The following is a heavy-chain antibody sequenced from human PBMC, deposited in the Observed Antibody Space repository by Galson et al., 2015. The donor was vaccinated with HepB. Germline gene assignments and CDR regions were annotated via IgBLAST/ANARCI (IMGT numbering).Heavy chain of an antibody. Sequence: SLRLSCAASGFTFSSYWMHWVRQAPGKGLVWVSRINSDGSSASYADSVKGRFTISRDNAKNTLYLQMNSLRAEDTAVYYCARDRRDTGMVQGVSFQHWGQGTLVTVSS. CDR2: INSDGSSA. CDR3: ARDRRDTGMVQGVSFQH. D-gene: IGHD3-10*01. J-gene: IGHJ1*01. V-gene: IGHV3-74*01. CDR1: GFTFSSYW.